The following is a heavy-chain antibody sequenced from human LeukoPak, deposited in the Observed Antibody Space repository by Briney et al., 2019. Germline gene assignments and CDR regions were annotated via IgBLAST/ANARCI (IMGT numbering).Heavy chain of an antibody. D-gene: IGHD4-17*01. V-gene: IGHV4-30-4*08. CDR3: ARDNDYGAFFDY. J-gene: IGHJ4*02. CDR1: GGSISSGDYY. CDR2: IYYSGST. Sequence: PSQTLSLTCTVSGGSISSGDYYWSWIRQPPGKGLEWIGYIYYSGSTYYNPSLKSRVTISVDTSKNQFSLKLSSVTAADTAVYYCARDNDYGAFFDYWGQGTLVTVSS.